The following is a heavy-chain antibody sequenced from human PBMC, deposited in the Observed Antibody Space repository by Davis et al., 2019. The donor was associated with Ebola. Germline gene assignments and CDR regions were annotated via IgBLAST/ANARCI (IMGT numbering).Heavy chain of an antibody. V-gene: IGHV1-8*02. CDR1: GYTFTSYG. CDR3: AGSTPGSSHLDF. J-gene: IGHJ4*02. Sequence: ASVKVSCKASGYTFTSYGISWVRQAPGRGLEWMGWMSPNSGDTGHAQKFQGRVTMTRDTSINVAFMELSSLKSEDTAVYYCAGSTPGSSHLDFWGQGTQVTVSS. D-gene: IGHD3-10*01. CDR2: MSPNSGDT.